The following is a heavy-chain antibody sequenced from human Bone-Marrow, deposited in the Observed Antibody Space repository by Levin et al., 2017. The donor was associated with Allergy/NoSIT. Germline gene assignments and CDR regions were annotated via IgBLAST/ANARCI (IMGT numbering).Heavy chain of an antibody. V-gene: IGHV2-5*02. J-gene: IGHJ4*02. CDR2: IYWDDDK. Sequence: LTLTCTFSGFSLASYGVGVGWIRQPPGKALEWLAVIYWDDDKRYSPSLRSRLTITKDTSKDQVVLTMSNMDTVDTATYYCAQRGSWAGNNWDTGYLDYWGQGILVTVSA. D-gene: IGHD1-1*01. CDR3: AQRGSWAGNNWDTGYLDY. CDR1: GFSLASYGVG.